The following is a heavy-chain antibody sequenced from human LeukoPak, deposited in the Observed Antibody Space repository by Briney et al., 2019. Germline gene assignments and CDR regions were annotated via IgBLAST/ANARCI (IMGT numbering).Heavy chain of an antibody. J-gene: IGHJ4*02. D-gene: IGHD3-16*02. Sequence: PGGSLRLSCTASGFTFSTYAMSWVRQAPGKGLEWVSAISGSGGSTYYADSVKGRFTISRDNSKNTLYLQMNSLRAEDTAVYYCAKDRSDYDYVWGSYRFANALFDYWGQGTLVTVSS. CDR3: AKDRSDYDYVWGSYRFANALFDY. V-gene: IGHV3-23*01. CDR2: ISGSGGST. CDR1: GFTFSTYA.